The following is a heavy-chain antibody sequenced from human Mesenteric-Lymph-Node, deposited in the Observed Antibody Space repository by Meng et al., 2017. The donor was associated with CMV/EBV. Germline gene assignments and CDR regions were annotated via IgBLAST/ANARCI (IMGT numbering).Heavy chain of an antibody. CDR3: ARNNGQFGLFS. J-gene: IGHJ5*02. CDR1: GGSISSPTYY. V-gene: IGHV3-11*06. D-gene: IGHD3-10*01. Sequence: LSLTCTVSGGSISSPTYYWGWIRQPPGKGLEWISAITRNSYDTYYAGSVKGRFTISRDDAKNSLYLQMNSLRGDDTALYYCARNNGQFGLFSWGQGTLVTVSS. CDR2: ITRNSYDT.